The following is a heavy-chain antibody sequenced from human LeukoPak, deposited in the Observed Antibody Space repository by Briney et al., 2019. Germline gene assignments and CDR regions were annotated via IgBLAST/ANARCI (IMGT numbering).Heavy chain of an antibody. J-gene: IGHJ5*02. D-gene: IGHD3-22*01. CDR3: ARPLLDSSGYDWFDP. CDR1: GGSISSSSYY. V-gene: IGHV4-39*07. CDR2: IYYSGST. Sequence: SETLSLTCTVSGGSISSSSYYWGWIRQPPGKGLEWIGSIYYSGSTYYNPSLKSRVTISVDTSKNQFSLKLSSVTAADTAVYYCARPLLDSSGYDWFDPWGQGTLVTVSS.